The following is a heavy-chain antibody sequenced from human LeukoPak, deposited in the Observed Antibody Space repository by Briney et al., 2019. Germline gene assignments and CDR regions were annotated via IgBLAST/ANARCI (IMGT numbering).Heavy chain of an antibody. CDR2: IYTSGST. CDR1: GGPISSYY. J-gene: IGHJ4*02. D-gene: IGHD2-15*01. V-gene: IGHV4-4*09. CDR3: ARSWATDEDI. Sequence: SETLSLTCTVSGGPISSYYWSWIRQPPGKGLEWIGYIYTSGSTNYNPSLKSRATISVDTSKNQFSLKLSSVTAADTAVYYCARSWATDEDIWGQGTLVTVSS.